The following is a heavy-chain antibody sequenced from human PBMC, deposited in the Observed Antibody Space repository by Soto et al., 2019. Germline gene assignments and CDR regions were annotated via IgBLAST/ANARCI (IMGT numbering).Heavy chain of an antibody. Sequence: GKGLEWVSSISSSGSYIYYADSVKGRFTISRDNAKDSLYLQMNSLRAEDTAVYYCARDQPGYSYGYGLGYWGQGTLVTVSS. CDR2: ISSSGSYI. D-gene: IGHD5-18*01. V-gene: IGHV3-21*01. J-gene: IGHJ4*02. CDR3: ARDQPGYSYGYGLGY.